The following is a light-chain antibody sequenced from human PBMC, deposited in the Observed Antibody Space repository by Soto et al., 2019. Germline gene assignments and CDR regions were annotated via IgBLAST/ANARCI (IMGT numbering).Light chain of an antibody. V-gene: IGKV3-11*01. Sequence: ESVLTQSPATLSLSPGERATLSCRASQSVSSYLAWYQQKPGQAPRLLIYDASNRATGIPARFSGSGSGTDFTRTISSLEPEDFAVYYCQQRSNWPRTFGQGTKVEIK. CDR2: DAS. J-gene: IGKJ1*01. CDR1: QSVSSY. CDR3: QQRSNWPRT.